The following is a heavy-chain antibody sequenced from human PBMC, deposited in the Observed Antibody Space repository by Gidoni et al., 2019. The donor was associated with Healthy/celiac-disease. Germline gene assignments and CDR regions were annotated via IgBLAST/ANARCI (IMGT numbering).Heavy chain of an antibody. D-gene: IGHD5-12*01. CDR3: AKGSNSGYDLRNPEFDY. CDR1: GFTFSSYA. V-gene: IGHV3-23*01. CDR2: ISGSGGST. Sequence: EVQLLESGGGLVQPGGSLRLSCAAAGFTFSSYAMSWVRQAPGKGLEWVSAISGSGGSTYYADSVKGRFTISRDNSKNTLYLQMNSLRAEDTAVYYCAKGSNSGYDLRNPEFDYWGQGTLVTVSS. J-gene: IGHJ4*02.